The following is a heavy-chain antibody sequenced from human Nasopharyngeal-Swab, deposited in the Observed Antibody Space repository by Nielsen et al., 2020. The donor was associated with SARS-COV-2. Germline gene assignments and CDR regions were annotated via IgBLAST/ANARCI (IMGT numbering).Heavy chain of an antibody. D-gene: IGHD3-10*01. CDR1: GFTFSAYT. CDR3: TKNTPMVDTYSYYMDV. V-gene: IGHV3-21*04. J-gene: IGHJ6*03. CDR2: ISSSGTST. Sequence: GGSLRLSCVGSGFTFSAYTINWVRQAPGKGLEWVSSISSSGTSTHYAESVKGRFAISRDNAKSSVFLQMSSLRAEDTAVYYCTKNTPMVDTYSYYMDVWGEGATVTVSS.